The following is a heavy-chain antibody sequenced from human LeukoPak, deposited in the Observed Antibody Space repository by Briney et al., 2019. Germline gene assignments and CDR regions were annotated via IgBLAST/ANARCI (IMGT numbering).Heavy chain of an antibody. J-gene: IGHJ3*02. Sequence: ASVKVSCKASGYTFTSYAMNWVRQAPGQGLEWMGWINTNTGNPTYAQGFTGRFVFSLDTSVSTAYLQISSLKAEDTAVYYCARDTPKVRHFDWLPDNDAFDIWGQGTMVTVSS. CDR3: ARDTPKVRHFDWLPDNDAFDI. V-gene: IGHV7-4-1*02. CDR2: INTNTGNP. CDR1: GYTFTSYA. D-gene: IGHD3-9*01.